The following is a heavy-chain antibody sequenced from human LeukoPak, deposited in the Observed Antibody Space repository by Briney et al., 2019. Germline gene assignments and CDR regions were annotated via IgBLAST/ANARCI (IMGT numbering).Heavy chain of an antibody. CDR3: ARQEDFYSSSPVDY. D-gene: IGHD6-6*01. J-gene: IGHJ4*02. CDR1: GGSITSNSYY. V-gene: IGHV4-39*01. CDR2: IYYSGST. Sequence: SETLSLTCTVSGGSITSNSYYWGWIRQPPGKGLEWIGNIYYSGSTYYNPSLKSRVTISVDTSKNQFSLRLNSVTAADTAIYYYARQEDFYSSSPVDYWGQGTLVTVSS.